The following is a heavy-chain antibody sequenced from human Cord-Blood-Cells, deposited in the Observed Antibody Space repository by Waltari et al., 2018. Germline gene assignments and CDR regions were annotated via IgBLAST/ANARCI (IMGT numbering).Heavy chain of an antibody. J-gene: IGHJ4*02. CDR3: ARSPATRRFLEWFPFDY. CDR1: GGTLSSYA. Sequence: QVQLVQSGAEVKKPGSSVKVSCQASGGTLSSYALSWVRQAPGPGLEWMGGIIPIFGTANYAQKFQGKVTITADESTSTAYMELSSLRSEDTAVYYCARSPATRRFLEWFPFDYWGQGTLVTVSS. D-gene: IGHD3-3*01. V-gene: IGHV1-69*01. CDR2: IIPIFGTA.